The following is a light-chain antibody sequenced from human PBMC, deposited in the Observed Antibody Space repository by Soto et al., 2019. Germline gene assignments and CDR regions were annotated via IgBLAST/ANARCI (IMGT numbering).Light chain of an antibody. CDR1: ENIRSY. Sequence: DIQMTQSPSSLSASVGDTITITCRASENIRSYLNWYVHKPGKSPKLLIYAASTLHSGVPSRFSGSGSGTHFTLTIXXXXXXDCATYFCQQSYXXXXTFGXGT. CDR3: QQSYXXXXT. J-gene: IGKJ4*02. V-gene: IGKV1-39*01. CDR2: AAS.